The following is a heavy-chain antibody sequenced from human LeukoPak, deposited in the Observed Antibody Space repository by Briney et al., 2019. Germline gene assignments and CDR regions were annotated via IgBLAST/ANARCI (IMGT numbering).Heavy chain of an antibody. J-gene: IGHJ4*02. Sequence: SETLSLTCTVSGGSISSSNYYWGWIRQPPGKGLEWIANIYYSGSTYYKPSLSSRVTISVDTSKNQFSLKLSSVAAADTAVYYCARKAAADFFDYWGQGTLVTVSS. CDR2: IYYSGST. CDR3: ARKAAADFFDY. D-gene: IGHD6-13*01. CDR1: GGSISSSNYY. V-gene: IGHV4-39*01.